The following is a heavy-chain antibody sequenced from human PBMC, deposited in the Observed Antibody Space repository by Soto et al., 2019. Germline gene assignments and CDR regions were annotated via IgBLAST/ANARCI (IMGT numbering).Heavy chain of an antibody. CDR1: GDSISSSNW. D-gene: IGHD6-13*01. CDR3: ARAAMGGSSWPFDY. V-gene: IGHV4-4*02. J-gene: IGHJ4*02. Sequence: QVQLQESGPGLVKPSGTLSLTCAVSGDSISSSNWWSWVRQPPGKGLEWIGEIYHSGSTNYNPSPKSRVTRSVDKSKNQFSLKLNSVTAADTAVYYCARAAMGGSSWPFDYWGQGTLVTVSS. CDR2: IYHSGST.